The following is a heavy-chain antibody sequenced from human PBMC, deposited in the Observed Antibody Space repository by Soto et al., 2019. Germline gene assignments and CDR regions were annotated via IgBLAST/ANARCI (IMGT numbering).Heavy chain of an antibody. Sequence: DVQLLESGGGVVQSGGSPRLSCSASGFAFSDYSMHWVRQAPGKGPEWVSAISGGGGNTYYAGSVNGRFTISRDNSRNTLYLQMHSLRDDDTALYYCAKETYGSGWTLDSWGQGTRATVSS. V-gene: IGHV3-23*01. CDR2: ISGGGGNT. D-gene: IGHD6-19*01. CDR3: AKETYGSGWTLDS. CDR1: GFAFSDYS. J-gene: IGHJ4*02.